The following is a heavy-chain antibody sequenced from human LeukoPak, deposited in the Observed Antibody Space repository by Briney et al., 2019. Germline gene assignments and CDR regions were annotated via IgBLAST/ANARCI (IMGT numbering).Heavy chain of an antibody. J-gene: IGHJ5*02. D-gene: IGHD1-14*01. Sequence: SETLSLTCTVSGGSISHYYWTWIRQPPGKGLEGIGDISISGSTDYNPSLKSRVTISVDTSKNQFSLKLTSVTAADTAAYYCARWPEAQPPRPDGWFDPWGQGTLVTVSS. CDR2: ISISGST. V-gene: IGHV4-4*09. CDR1: GGSISHYY. CDR3: ARWPEAQPPRPDGWFDP.